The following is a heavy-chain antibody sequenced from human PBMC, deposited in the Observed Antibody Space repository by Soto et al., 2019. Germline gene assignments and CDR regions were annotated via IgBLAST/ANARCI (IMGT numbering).Heavy chain of an antibody. CDR3: TTGRNWFLYYYYYYGMDV. CDR1: GFTFSNAW. Sequence: GGSLRLSCAASGFTFSNAWMNWVRQAPGKGLEWVGRIKSKTDGGTTDYAAPVKGRFTISRDDSKNTLYLQMNSLKTEDTAVYYCTTGRNWFLYYYYYYGMDVWGQGTTVTVSS. D-gene: IGHD1-1*01. V-gene: IGHV3-15*07. J-gene: IGHJ6*02. CDR2: IKSKTDGGTT.